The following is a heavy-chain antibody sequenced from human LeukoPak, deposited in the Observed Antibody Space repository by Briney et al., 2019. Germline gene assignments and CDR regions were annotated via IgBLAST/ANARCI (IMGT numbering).Heavy chain of an antibody. D-gene: IGHD2-2*01. V-gene: IGHV3-23*01. J-gene: IGHJ4*02. CDR1: GFSPSAYA. CDR2: ASGRSTTT. CDR3: TKDHRSCVGASFLLHED. Sequence: PGRSPRPSCVAAGFSPSAYAMTWFRQPPGKGLEWVSRASGRSTTTWCAESLKGRFTICIDNSKSTLFVQLNRLRAEDTAVYYCTKDHRSCVGASFLLHEDWGRGALVTVSS.